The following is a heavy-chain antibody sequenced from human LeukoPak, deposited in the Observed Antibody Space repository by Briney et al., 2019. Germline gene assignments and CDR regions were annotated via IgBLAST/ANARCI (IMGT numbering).Heavy chain of an antibody. CDR3: ASRWSGYYPFDY. D-gene: IGHD3-3*01. Sequence: SETLSLTCTVSGGSISSGGYYWSWIRQHPGKGLEWIGYIYYSGSTYYNPSLKSRVTISVDTSKNQFSLKLSSVTAADTAVYYCASRWSGYYPFDYWGQGTLVTVSS. V-gene: IGHV4-31*03. CDR1: GGSISSGGYY. CDR2: IYYSGST. J-gene: IGHJ4*02.